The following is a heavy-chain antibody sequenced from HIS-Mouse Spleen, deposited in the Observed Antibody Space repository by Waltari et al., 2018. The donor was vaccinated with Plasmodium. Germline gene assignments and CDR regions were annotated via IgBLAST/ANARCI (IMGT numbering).Heavy chain of an antibody. CDR2: IYYSGST. D-gene: IGHD3-16*01. J-gene: IGHJ3*02. CDR3: ARVGRRIWGAFDI. CDR1: GGSISSYY. Sequence: QVQLQESGPGLLKPSATLSLPFTVSGGSISSYYWSWIRQPPGQGLEWIGYIYYSGSTNYNPSLKSRVTISVDTSKNQFSLKLSSVTAADTAVYYCARVGRRIWGAFDIWGQGTMVTVSS. V-gene: IGHV4-59*01.